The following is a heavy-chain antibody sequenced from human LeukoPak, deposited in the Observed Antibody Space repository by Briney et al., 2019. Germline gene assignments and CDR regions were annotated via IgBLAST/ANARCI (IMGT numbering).Heavy chain of an antibody. D-gene: IGHD3-10*01. J-gene: IGHJ4*02. Sequence: SETLSLTCTVSGDSISTYYWSWIRQPPGKGLEWIGYIYYSVSSDYNPSLKRRVTMSVDVSTNQISLKLSSVTAADTAVYYCARGSGGDGSGSLWGQGTLVAVSS. CDR1: GDSISTYY. V-gene: IGHV4-59*01. CDR2: IYYSVSS. CDR3: ARGSGGDGSGSL.